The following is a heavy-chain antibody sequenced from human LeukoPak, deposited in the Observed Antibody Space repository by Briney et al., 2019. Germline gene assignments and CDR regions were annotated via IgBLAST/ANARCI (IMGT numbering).Heavy chain of an antibody. CDR3: ARDPEFSYGYYFDY. V-gene: IGHV3-48*03. CDR2: ISGNGSPI. D-gene: IGHD5-18*01. Sequence: PGGSLRLSCAASGFTFNSYEMNWVRQAPGKGLEWVSYISGNGSPIYYADSVKGRFTISRDNSKNSLFLQLNSLRADDTAVYYCARDPEFSYGYYFDYWGQGTLVTVSS. J-gene: IGHJ4*02. CDR1: GFTFNSYE.